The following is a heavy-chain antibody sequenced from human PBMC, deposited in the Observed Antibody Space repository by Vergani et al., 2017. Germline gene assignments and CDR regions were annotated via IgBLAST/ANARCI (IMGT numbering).Heavy chain of an antibody. CDR1: GGSISSGSYY. CDR3: ARLPLGRYYFDY. D-gene: IGHD1-1*01. V-gene: IGHV4-39*01. J-gene: IGHJ4*02. CDR2: IYYSGST. Sequence: QVQLQESGPGLVKPSQTLSLTCTVSGGSISSGSYYWGWIRQPPGKGLEWIGSIYYSGSTYYNPSLKSRVTISVDTSKNQFSLKLSSVTAADTAVYYCARLPLGRYYFDYWGQGTLVTVSS.